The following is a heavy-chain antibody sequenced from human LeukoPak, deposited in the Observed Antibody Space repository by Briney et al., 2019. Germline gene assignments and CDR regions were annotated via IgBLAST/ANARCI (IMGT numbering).Heavy chain of an antibody. V-gene: IGHV3-23*01. D-gene: IGHD5-18*01. CDR3: GKTTVGYSSGQKPAWPVDY. CDR1: GGSISSYY. J-gene: IGHJ4*02. CDR2: IFGSGGSP. Sequence: ETLSLTCTVSGGSISSYYWSWIRQPPGKGLEWVAGIFGSGGSPHYADPVKGRFTISRDNSRNTVYLQINSLRAEDTAVYYCGKTTVGYSSGQKPAWPVDYWGQGTLVTVSS.